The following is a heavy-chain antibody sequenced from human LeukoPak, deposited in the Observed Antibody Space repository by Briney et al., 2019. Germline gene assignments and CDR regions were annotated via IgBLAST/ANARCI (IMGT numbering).Heavy chain of an antibody. J-gene: IGHJ6*03. V-gene: IGHV3-43*02. D-gene: IGHD1-1*01. CDR3: AKDFFTTETNYYYYYMDV. Sequence: PGGSLRLSCAASGFTFDDYAMHWVRQAPGKGLELVSLISGDGGSTYYADSVKGRFTISRDNSKNSLYLQMNSLRTEDTALYYCAKDFFTTETNYYYYYMDVWGKGTTVTVSS. CDR1: GFTFDDYA. CDR2: ISGDGGST.